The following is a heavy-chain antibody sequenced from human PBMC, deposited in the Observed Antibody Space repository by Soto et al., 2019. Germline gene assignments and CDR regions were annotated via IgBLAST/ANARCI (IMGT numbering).Heavy chain of an antibody. D-gene: IGHD3-10*01. CDR1: GFSFSNAW. CDR3: TTEHVYGSGSYWQLGY. Sequence: EVQLVESGGALVKPGGSLRLSCAASGFSFSNAWMSWVRQAPGKGLEWVGRIKSKPDGGTTGYAAPVKGRFTISRDDSKNTLHLQMNSLKTEDTAVYYCTTEHVYGSGSYWQLGYWGQGTLVTVSS. J-gene: IGHJ4*02. V-gene: IGHV3-15*02. CDR2: IKSKPDGGTT.